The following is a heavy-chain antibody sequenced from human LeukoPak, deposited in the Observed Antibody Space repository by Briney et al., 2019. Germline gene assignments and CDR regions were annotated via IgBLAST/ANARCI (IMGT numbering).Heavy chain of an antibody. CDR3: ARGDDYLPFDH. D-gene: IGHD2/OR15-2a*01. CDR2: ISGSSFNYI. CDR1: GFIFSAYN. V-gene: IGHV3-21*01. J-gene: IGHJ5*02. Sequence: GGSPRLSCAASGFIFSAYNMVWVRQAPGKGLEWVARISGSSFNYINYADSVKGRFTVSRDNARNSLYLQMNSLRVEDTGVYYCARGDDYLPFDHWGQGNLVTVSS.